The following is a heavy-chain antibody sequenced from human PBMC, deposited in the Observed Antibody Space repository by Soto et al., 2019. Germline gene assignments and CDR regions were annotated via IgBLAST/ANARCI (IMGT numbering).Heavy chain of an antibody. J-gene: IGHJ5*02. Sequence: SETLSLTCAVSGGSISSYYWSWIRQPPGKGLEWIGYIYYSGSTNYNPSLKSRVTISVDTSKNQFSLKLSSVTAADTAVYYCARWDYINWFDPWGQGTLVTVSS. CDR3: ARWDYINWFDP. CDR1: GGSISSYY. V-gene: IGHV4-59*01. D-gene: IGHD4-4*01. CDR2: IYYSGST.